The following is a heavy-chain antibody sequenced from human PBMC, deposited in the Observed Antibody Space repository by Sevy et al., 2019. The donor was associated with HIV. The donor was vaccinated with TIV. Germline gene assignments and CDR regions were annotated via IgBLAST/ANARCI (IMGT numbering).Heavy chain of an antibody. D-gene: IGHD5-12*01. CDR2: IIPIFGTA. V-gene: IGHV1-69*13. Sequence: ASVKVSCKASGGTFSSYAISWVRRAPGQGLEWMGGIIPIFGTANYAQKFQGRVTITADESTSTAYMELSSLRSEDTAVYYCARDSQARKYSGYDRPSYYYYGMDVWGQGTTVTVSS. CDR1: GGTFSSYA. J-gene: IGHJ6*02. CDR3: ARDSQARKYSGYDRPSYYYYGMDV.